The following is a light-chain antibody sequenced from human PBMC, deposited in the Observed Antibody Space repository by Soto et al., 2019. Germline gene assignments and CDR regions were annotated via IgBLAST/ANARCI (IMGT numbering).Light chain of an antibody. J-gene: IGKJ1*01. V-gene: IGKV1-6*01. Sequence: AIQMTQSPSSLSASVGDRVTISCRASQAIRNDLGWYQQKPGKAPNLLIYGASSLESGVPSRFSGSGSGTDFTLTISSLQPEDFATYYCLQDNNYPWTFGQGTKLEI. CDR1: QAIRND. CDR3: LQDNNYPWT. CDR2: GAS.